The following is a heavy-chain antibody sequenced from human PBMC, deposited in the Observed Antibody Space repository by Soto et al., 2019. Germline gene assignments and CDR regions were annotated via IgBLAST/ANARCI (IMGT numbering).Heavy chain of an antibody. CDR3: AFSTMPRTRDLVY. J-gene: IGHJ4*02. CDR2: INHSGGT. D-gene: IGHD2-2*01. CDR1: GGSISSGPYS. V-gene: IGHV4-39*07. Sequence: ETLSLTCTVSGGSISSGPYSWGWIRQPPGKGLEWIGEINHSGGTIYNPSLKSRVTISGDTSSNQFSLKLTSVTASDTAVYYCAFSTMPRTRDLVYWAQGTLVTVSS.